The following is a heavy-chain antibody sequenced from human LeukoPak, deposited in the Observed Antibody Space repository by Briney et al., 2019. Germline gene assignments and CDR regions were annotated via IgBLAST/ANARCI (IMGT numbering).Heavy chain of an antibody. J-gene: IGHJ4*02. CDR3: VRGAITMSVTTFDY. V-gene: IGHV3-7*01. Sequence: GGSLRLSCAASGFTFSSYWMSWVRQAPGKGLEWVANIKQDGSEKYYVDSVKGRFTISRDNAKNTLYLQMSSLRAEDTAVYYCVRGAITMSVTTFDYWGQGILVTVFS. D-gene: IGHD4-17*01. CDR2: IKQDGSEK. CDR1: GFTFSSYW.